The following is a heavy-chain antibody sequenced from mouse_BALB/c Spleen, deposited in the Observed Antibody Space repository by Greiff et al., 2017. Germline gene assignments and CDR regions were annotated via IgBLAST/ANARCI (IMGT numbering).Heavy chain of an antibody. CDR1: GFSLTSYG. J-gene: IGHJ1*01. CDR3: ARDLHYYGSSYRYFDV. V-gene: IGHV2-9*02. CDR2: IWAGGST. Sequence: QVQLKESGPGLVAPSQSLSITCTVSGFSLTSYGVHWVRQPPGKGLEWLGVIWAGGSTNYNSALMSRLSISKDNSKSQVFLKMNSLQTDDTAMYYCARDLHYYGSSYRYFDVWGAGTTVTVSS. D-gene: IGHD1-1*01.